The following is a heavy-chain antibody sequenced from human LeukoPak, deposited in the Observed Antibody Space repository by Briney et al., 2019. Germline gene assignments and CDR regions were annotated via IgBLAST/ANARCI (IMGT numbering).Heavy chain of an antibody. CDR3: ARGTMVRASDYYYMDV. D-gene: IGHD3-10*01. V-gene: IGHV4-4*07. J-gene: IGHJ6*03. CDR2: ICTSGST. CDR1: GGSISSYY. Sequence: SETLSLTCTVSGGSISSYYWSWIRQPAGKGLEWIGRICTSGSTNYNPSLKSRVTMSVDTSKNQFSLKLSSVTAADTAVYYCARGTMVRASDYYYMDVWGKGTTVTVSS.